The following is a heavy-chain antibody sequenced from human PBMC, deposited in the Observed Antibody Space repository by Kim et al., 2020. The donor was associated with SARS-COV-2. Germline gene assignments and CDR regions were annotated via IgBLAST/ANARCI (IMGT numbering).Heavy chain of an antibody. CDR3: APQGASRTERIPNWFAP. CDR1: GGSISSSSYY. Sequence: SETLSLTCTVSGGSISSSSYYWGWIRQPPGKGLEWIGSIYYSGSTYYNPSLKSRVTISVDTSKNQFSLKLSSVTAADTAVYYCAPQGASRTERIPNWFAPWGQGTLVTVSS. J-gene: IGHJ5*02. CDR2: IYYSGST. V-gene: IGHV4-39*01. D-gene: IGHD2-21*01.